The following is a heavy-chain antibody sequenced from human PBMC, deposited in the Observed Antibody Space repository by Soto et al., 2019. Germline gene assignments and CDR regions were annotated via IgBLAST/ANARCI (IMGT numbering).Heavy chain of an antibody. J-gene: IGHJ4*02. CDR1: GGSISSYY. Sequence: SETLSLTCTFSGGSISSYYWSWIRQPPGKGLEWIGYIYYSGSTNYNPSLKSRVPISVDTSKNQFSLKLSSVTAADTAVYYCASRWGPTFDFWGQGTLVTVSS. CDR2: IYYSGST. CDR3: ASRWGPTFDF. D-gene: IGHD1-26*01. V-gene: IGHV4-59*01.